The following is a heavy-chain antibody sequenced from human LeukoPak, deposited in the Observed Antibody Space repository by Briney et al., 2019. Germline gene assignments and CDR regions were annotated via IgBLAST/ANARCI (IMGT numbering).Heavy chain of an antibody. Sequence: GGSLRLSCAASGFTFSSYSMNWVRQAPGKGLEWVSSISSSSSYIYYADSVKGRFTISRDNAKNSLYLQMNSLRAEDTAVYYCARDGGGDYGVDYWGQGTPVTVSS. CDR1: GFTFSSYS. V-gene: IGHV3-21*01. J-gene: IGHJ4*02. CDR3: ARDGGGDYGVDY. CDR2: ISSSSSYI. D-gene: IGHD4-17*01.